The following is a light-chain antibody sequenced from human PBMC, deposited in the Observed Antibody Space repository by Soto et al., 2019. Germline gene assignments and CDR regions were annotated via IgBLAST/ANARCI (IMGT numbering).Light chain of an antibody. Sequence: EIVLAQSPATLSLSPGERATLSCRASQSVSIYLAWYQQKPGQAPRLLIYDASNRSTGIPARFRGSGSGTDFTLTISSLAPEDFAVYYCQQRSNWPPKITFGQGTRLEIK. V-gene: IGKV3-11*01. J-gene: IGKJ5*01. CDR2: DAS. CDR1: QSVSIY. CDR3: QQRSNWPPKIT.